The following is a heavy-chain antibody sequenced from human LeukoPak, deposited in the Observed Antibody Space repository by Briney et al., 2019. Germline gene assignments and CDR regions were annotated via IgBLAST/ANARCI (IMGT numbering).Heavy chain of an antibody. Sequence: ASVKVSCKASGYSFTSYAINWVRQAPGQGLEWMGWISAYNGNTDYAQKLQGRVTMTTDTSTSTAYMELRSLTSDDTAVYYCATAPLNGYTSGWYSFDYWGQGTLVTVSS. V-gene: IGHV1-18*01. CDR2: ISAYNGNT. CDR3: ATAPLNGYTSGWYSFDY. D-gene: IGHD6-19*01. CDR1: GYSFTSYA. J-gene: IGHJ4*02.